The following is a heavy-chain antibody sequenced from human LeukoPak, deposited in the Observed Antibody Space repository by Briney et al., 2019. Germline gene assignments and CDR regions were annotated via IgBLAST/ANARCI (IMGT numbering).Heavy chain of an antibody. CDR2: MYYSGST. V-gene: IGHV4-59*01. Sequence: SETLSLTCTVSGGSISSYYWSWIRQPPGKGLEWIGYMYYSGSTNYNPSLKSRVTISVDTSKNQFSLKLSSVTAADTAVYYCARDARRGWFDPWGQGTLVTVSS. D-gene: IGHD3-10*01. J-gene: IGHJ5*02. CDR3: ARDARRGWFDP. CDR1: GGSISSYY.